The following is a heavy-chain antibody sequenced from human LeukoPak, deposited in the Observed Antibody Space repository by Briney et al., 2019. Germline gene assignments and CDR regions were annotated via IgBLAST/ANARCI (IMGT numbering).Heavy chain of an antibody. CDR2: IYYSGST. CDR3: ARHRSGYSYGYFGMGV. D-gene: IGHD5-18*01. J-gene: IGHJ6*02. V-gene: IGHV4-59*08. Sequence: PSETLSLTCTVSGGSISSYYWSWIRQPPGKGLEWIGYIYYSGSTNYNPSLKSRVTISVDTSKNQFSLKLSSVTAADTAVYYCARHRSGYSYGYFGMGVWGQGTTVTVSS. CDR1: GGSISSYY.